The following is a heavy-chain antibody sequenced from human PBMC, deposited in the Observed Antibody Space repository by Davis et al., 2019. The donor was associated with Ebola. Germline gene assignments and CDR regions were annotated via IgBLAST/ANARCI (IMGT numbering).Heavy chain of an antibody. CDR2: ISGSGGTT. Sequence: GESLKISCGASGFTFSTYAMSWVRQAPGKGLEWISAISGSGGTTYYADAVKGRVTISRDNSNNTLYLQINSLRAEDTAVYYCVREGRPTTEGGTEIPKYWGQGTLVTVSS. CDR3: VREGRPTTEGGTEIPKY. J-gene: IGHJ4*02. V-gene: IGHV3-23*01. CDR1: GFTFSTYA. D-gene: IGHD1/OR15-1a*01.